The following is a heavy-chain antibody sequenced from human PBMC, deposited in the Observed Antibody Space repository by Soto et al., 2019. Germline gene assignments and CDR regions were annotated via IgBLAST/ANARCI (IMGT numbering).Heavy chain of an antibody. CDR1: GFTVNNNY. J-gene: IGHJ1*01. Sequence: PGGSLRLSCAASGFTVNNNYMSWVRQAPGKGLEWVSVIYSGGSTYYADSVKGRFTISRDNSKNTLYLQMNSLRAEDTAVYYCARDRVESGYPEYFQHWGQGTLVTVSS. V-gene: IGHV3-53*01. D-gene: IGHD3-22*01. CDR3: ARDRVESGYPEYFQH. CDR2: IYSGGST.